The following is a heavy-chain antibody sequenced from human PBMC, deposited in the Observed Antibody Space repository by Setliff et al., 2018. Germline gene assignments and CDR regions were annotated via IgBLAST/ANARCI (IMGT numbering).Heavy chain of an antibody. CDR1: GYTFTGYY. J-gene: IGHJ4*02. D-gene: IGHD1-26*01. Sequence: GASVKVSCKASGYTFTGYYMHWVRQAPGQGLEWMGWINPNSGGTNYAQKFQGRVTMTRDTSISTAYMELSRLRSDDTAVYYCARSSGSYHTYYFDYWGRGTLVTVSS. CDR3: ARSSGSYHTYYFDY. V-gene: IGHV1-2*02. CDR2: INPNSGGT.